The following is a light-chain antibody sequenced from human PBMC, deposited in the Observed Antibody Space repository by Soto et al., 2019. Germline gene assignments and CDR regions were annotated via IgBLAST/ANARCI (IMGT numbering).Light chain of an antibody. CDR2: WAS. V-gene: IGKV4-1*01. CDR1: QSVLYTSNNKSY. J-gene: IGKJ3*01. Sequence: DIVMTQSPDSLAVSLGERAIIDCKSSQSVLYTSNNKSYLAWFQQKAGQPPKLLIYWASTRDSGVPDRFSGSGSGTDFTLTINSLQAEDSAVYYCHQYNSWPRGTFGPGTKVEIK. CDR3: HQYNSWPRGT.